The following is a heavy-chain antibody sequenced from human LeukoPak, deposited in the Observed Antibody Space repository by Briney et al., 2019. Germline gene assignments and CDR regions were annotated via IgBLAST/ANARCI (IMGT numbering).Heavy chain of an antibody. CDR2: ISSSGSTI. CDR1: GFTFSSYE. Sequence: PGGSLRLSCAASGFTFSSYEMNWVRQAPGKGLEWVSYISSSGSTIYYADSVKGRFTIFRDNAKNSLYLQMNSLRAEDTAVYYCASPSDCSGGSCYWRAFDIWGQGTMVTVSS. V-gene: IGHV3-48*03. D-gene: IGHD2-15*01. J-gene: IGHJ3*02. CDR3: ASPSDCSGGSCYWRAFDI.